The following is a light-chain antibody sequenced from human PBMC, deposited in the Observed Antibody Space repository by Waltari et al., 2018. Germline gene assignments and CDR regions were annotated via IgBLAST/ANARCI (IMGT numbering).Light chain of an antibody. J-gene: IGLJ2*01. V-gene: IGLV1-51*01. CDR1: SSNIGSHS. CDR2: DTD. Sequence: QSVLTQPPSVSAAPGQKVTISCSGSSSNIGSHSVSWYQQLPGTAPKLLIYDTDERASGIPDRFSGSKSGTSATLGITGLQTGDEADYYCGTWDSSLSAELFGGGTKLTVL. CDR3: GTWDSSLSAEL.